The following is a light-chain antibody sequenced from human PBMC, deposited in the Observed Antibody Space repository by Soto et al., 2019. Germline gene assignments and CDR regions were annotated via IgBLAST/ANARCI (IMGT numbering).Light chain of an antibody. V-gene: IGKV1-5*03. CDR3: QQSYSAPLT. J-gene: IGKJ4*01. CDR2: KAS. Sequence: DIQMTQFPSTLSASVVARVTITGRASQNVNGWLAWYQQKPGKAPKLLINKASSLESGVPSRFIGSGLVTDFTLTISSLQPEDFATYYCQQSYSAPLTFGGGTKVDIK. CDR1: QNVNGW.